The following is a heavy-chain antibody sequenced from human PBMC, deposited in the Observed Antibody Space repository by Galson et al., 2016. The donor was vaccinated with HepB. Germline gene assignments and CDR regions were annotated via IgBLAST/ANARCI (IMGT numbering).Heavy chain of an antibody. CDR2: IYYSGNT. D-gene: IGHD5-12*01. CDR1: GGSISTYY. Sequence: LTCSFSGGSISTYYWSWIRQPPGKGLEWIGYIYYSGNTKYNPSLKSRVTISVDPSKNQLSLKLSSVTAADTAMYYCARERGGDSGYDHNWFDPWGHGTQVTVSS. CDR3: ARERGGDSGYDHNWFDP. V-gene: IGHV4-59*01. J-gene: IGHJ5*02.